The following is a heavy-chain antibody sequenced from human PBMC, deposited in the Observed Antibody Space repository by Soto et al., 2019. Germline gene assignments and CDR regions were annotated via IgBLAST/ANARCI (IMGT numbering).Heavy chain of an antibody. CDR3: ARVRPGLFAFDI. J-gene: IGHJ3*02. CDR1: GGSISSSSYY. CDR2: IYYSGST. Sequence: SETLSLTCTVSGGSISSSSYYWGWIRQPPGKGLEWIGSIYYSGSTYYNPSLKSRVTISVDTSKNQFSLKLSSVTAADTAVYYCARVRPGLFAFDIWGQGTMVTVSS. V-gene: IGHV4-39*07. D-gene: IGHD3-16*01.